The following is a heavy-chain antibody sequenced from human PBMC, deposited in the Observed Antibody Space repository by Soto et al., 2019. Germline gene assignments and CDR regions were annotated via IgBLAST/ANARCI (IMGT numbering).Heavy chain of an antibody. Sequence: GGSLRLSCAASGFTFRSYAMSWARQAPGKGLEWVSSFLRSGSSTYYADSVKGRFTISSDISANSLYLQMDSLRAEDTAVYYCAKDAVSGDGVWLLDSWGQGTVVTVSS. CDR3: AKDAVSGDGVWLLDS. CDR2: FLRSGSST. J-gene: IGHJ5*02. D-gene: IGHD4-17*01. CDR1: GFTFRSYA. V-gene: IGHV3-23*01.